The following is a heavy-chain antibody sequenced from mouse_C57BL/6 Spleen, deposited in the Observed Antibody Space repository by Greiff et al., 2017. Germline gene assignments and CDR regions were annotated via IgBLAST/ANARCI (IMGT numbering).Heavy chain of an antibody. Sequence: EVQLQQSGPELVKPGASVKIRCKASGYTFTDYNMDWVRQSHGKSLEWIGDINPNNGGTIYNQKFKGKATLTVDKSSSTAYMELRSLTSEDTAFYYCERKELQPPYFDCCGEGTTLTVSS. V-gene: IGHV1-18*01. D-gene: IGHD6-1*01. CDR1: GYTFTDYN. CDR3: ERKELQPPYFDC. J-gene: IGHJ2*01. CDR2: INPNNGGT.